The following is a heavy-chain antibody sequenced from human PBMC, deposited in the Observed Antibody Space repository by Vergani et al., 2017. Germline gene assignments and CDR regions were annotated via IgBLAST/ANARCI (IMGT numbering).Heavy chain of an antibody. CDR2: ISGSGGSI. CDR1: GFTFSSYA. CDR3: ASGVRQDIVVVPAAWVWSDV. D-gene: IGHD2-2*01. J-gene: IGHJ6*02. V-gene: IGHV3-23*01. Sequence: EVQLLESGGGLVQPGGSLRLSCAASGFTFSSYAMSWVRQAPGKGLEWVSAISGSGGSIYYADSVKGRFTISRDNAKNSLYLQMNSLRAEDTAVYYCASGVRQDIVVVPAAWVWSDVWGQGTTVTVSS.